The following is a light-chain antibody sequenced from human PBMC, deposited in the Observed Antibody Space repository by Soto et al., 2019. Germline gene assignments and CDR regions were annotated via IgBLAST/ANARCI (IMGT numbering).Light chain of an antibody. J-gene: IGKJ5*01. CDR3: QQYGYSPIT. V-gene: IGKV3-20*01. CDR2: GAT. CDR1: QSVSSSH. Sequence: EIVFTQSPGTLSVSPGERATLSCRASQSVSSSHLAWYQQARGQAPRLLIYGATSRATAIPDRFSGSGSGTDFTLTISTLEPEDFPVYYCQQYGYSPITFGQGTRLEIK.